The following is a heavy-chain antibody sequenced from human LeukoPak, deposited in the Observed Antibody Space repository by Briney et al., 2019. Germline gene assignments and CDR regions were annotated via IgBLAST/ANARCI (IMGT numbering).Heavy chain of an antibody. D-gene: IGHD4-23*01. CDR3: ARPPSYGGNPGYFDY. Sequence: SVKVSCKASGGTFSSYAISWVRQAPGQGLEWMGRIIPIFGTANYAQKFQGRVTITTDESTSTAYMELSSLRSEDTAVYYCARPPSYGGNPGYFDYWGQGTLVTVSS. CDR1: GGTFSSYA. CDR2: IIPIFGTA. V-gene: IGHV1-69*05. J-gene: IGHJ4*02.